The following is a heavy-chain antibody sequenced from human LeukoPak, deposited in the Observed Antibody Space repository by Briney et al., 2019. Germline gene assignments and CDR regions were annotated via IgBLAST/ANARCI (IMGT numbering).Heavy chain of an antibody. D-gene: IGHD6-6*01. CDR3: ARRSSSWNAFDI. CDR1: GGSISSYY. V-gene: IGHV4-39*01. J-gene: IGHJ3*02. CDR2: LYYSGST. Sequence: SETLSLTCTVSGGSISSYYWGWIRQPPGKGLEWIGSLYYSGSTYYNPSLKSRVTISVDTSKNQFSLKLGSVTAADTAVYYCARRSSSWNAFDIWGRGTMVTVSS.